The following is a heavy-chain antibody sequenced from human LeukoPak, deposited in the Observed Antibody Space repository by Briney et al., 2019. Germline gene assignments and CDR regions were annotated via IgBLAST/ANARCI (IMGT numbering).Heavy chain of an antibody. CDR2: IYYSGST. V-gene: IGHV4-59*01. Sequence: PSETLSLTCTVSGGSISSYYWSWIRQPPGKGLEWIGYIYYSGSTNYNPSLKSRVTISVDTSKNQFSLKLSSVTAADTAVYYCARVKSSWGLNWFDPWGQGTLVTVSS. CDR1: GGSISSYY. J-gene: IGHJ5*02. CDR3: ARVKSSWGLNWFDP. D-gene: IGHD6-13*01.